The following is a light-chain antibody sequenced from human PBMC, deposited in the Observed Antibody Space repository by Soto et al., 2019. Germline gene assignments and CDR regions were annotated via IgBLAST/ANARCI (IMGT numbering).Light chain of an antibody. J-gene: IGKJ1*01. CDR3: QQYGGSPRT. CDR2: GAS. V-gene: IGKV3-20*01. Sequence: DIVLTQSPGTLSLSPGETASLTCRASQSFSSTYLAWYQQRPGQAPRLLMYGASSRATGIPDRFSGSASGTDFTLTISRLEPEDFAVYYCQQYGGSPRTFGQGTKVE. CDR1: QSFSSTY.